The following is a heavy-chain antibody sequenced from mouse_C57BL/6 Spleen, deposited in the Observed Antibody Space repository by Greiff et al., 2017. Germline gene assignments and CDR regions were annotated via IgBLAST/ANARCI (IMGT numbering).Heavy chain of an antibody. CDR3: ARAVDYDHYFDY. D-gene: IGHD2-4*01. J-gene: IGHJ2*01. CDR2: ISYDGSN. V-gene: IGHV3-6*01. Sequence: ESGPGLVKPSQSLSLTCSVTGYSITSGYYWNWIRQFPGNKLEWMGYISYDGSNNSNPSLKNRISITRDTSKNQFFLKLNSVTTEDTATYYCARAVDYDHYFDYWAKAPLSQSPQ. CDR1: GYSITSGYY.